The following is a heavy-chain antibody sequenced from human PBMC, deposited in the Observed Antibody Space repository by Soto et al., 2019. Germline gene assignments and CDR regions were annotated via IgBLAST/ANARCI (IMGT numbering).Heavy chain of an antibody. J-gene: IGHJ4*02. Sequence: QVPLVQSGAEVKKPGASVQVSCKASGYTFTSYGISWVRQAPGQGLEWMGWISAYNGNTNYAQKLQGRVTMTTDTATSRANMELRSLRSDETVVHYCARDGHGDPYYCGQGTLVTVSS. V-gene: IGHV1-18*01. CDR2: ISAYNGNT. D-gene: IGHD4-17*01. CDR3: ARDGHGDPYY. CDR1: GYTFTSYG.